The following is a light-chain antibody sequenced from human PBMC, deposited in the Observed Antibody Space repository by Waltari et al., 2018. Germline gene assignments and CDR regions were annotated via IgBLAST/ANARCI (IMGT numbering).Light chain of an antibody. CDR1: SSDIGSYNV. CDR3: SSYAGSVV. Sequence: QSALTQPASVSGSRGQSITISCTGSSSDIGSYNVVSWYQHHPGKAPKLLIYGVNNRPSGVSNLFSGSKSGNTASLTISGLQAEDEADYYCSSYAGSVVFGGGTKLTV. CDR2: GVN. V-gene: IGLV2-23*02. J-gene: IGLJ3*02.